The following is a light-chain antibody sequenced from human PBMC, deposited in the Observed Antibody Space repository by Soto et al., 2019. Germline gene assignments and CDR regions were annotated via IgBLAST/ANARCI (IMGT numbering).Light chain of an antibody. J-gene: IGLJ3*02. CDR3: VLFIRSGIWV. CDR1: SGSVSTNSY. V-gene: IGLV8-61*01. Sequence: QTVVTQEPSFSVSPGGTVTLTCGLTSGSVSTNSYPSWYQQTPGQAPRTLIYSTNTRSTGVPDRFSGSILGNKAALTITGAQADDESDYYCVLFIRSGIWVFGGGTKLTVL. CDR2: STN.